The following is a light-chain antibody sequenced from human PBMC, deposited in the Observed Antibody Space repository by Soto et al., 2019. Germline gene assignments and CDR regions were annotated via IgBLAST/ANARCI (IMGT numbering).Light chain of an antibody. Sequence: SALTQPASVSGSPGQSITIACTGTSSDGGGYDYVSWYQQHPGKAPKLMIYEVSNRPSGVSNRFSGSKYANTASLTISGLQTEDEADYYCSSYTGSSSLEVFGTGTKVTVL. CDR1: SSDGGGYDY. CDR3: SSYTGSSSLEV. V-gene: IGLV2-14*01. J-gene: IGLJ1*01. CDR2: EVS.